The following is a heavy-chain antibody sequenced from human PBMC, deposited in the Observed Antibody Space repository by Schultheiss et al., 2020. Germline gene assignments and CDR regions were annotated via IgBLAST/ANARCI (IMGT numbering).Heavy chain of an antibody. V-gene: IGHV4-59*04. CDR1: GGSISSYY. D-gene: IGHD6-6*01. CDR3: ATRSSSSSGGWFDP. Sequence: SETLSLTCTVSGGSISSYYWSWIRQPPGKGLEWIGEINHSGSTNYNPSLESRVTISVDTSKNQFSLKLSSVTAADTAVYYCATRSSSSSGGWFDPWGQGTLVTVSS. J-gene: IGHJ5*02. CDR2: INHSGST.